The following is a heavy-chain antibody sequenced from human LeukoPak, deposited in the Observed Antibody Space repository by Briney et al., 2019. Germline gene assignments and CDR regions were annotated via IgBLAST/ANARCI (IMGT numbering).Heavy chain of an antibody. J-gene: IGHJ5*02. CDR3: ARLFRYCTNGVCPANWFDP. D-gene: IGHD2-8*01. CDR1: GFTFSSYA. V-gene: IGHV4-59*12. CDR2: IYYSGST. Sequence: GSLRLSCAASGFTFSSYAMSWVRQAPGKGLEWIGYIYYSGSTNYNPSLKSRVTISVDTSKNQFSLKLSSVTAADTAVYYCARLFRYCTNGVCPANWFDPWGQGTLVTVSS.